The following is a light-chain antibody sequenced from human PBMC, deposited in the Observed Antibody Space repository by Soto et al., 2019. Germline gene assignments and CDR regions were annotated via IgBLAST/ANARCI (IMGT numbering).Light chain of an antibody. Sequence: EIVLTQSPGTLSVSPGERVTLSCRAGQSVITRYLAWYQQKPGQSPRLLIYGASSRANGIPARFSGSGSGTDFTLTISGLEPEDFAVYYCQQYDTSPRTFGQGTKVEVK. CDR3: QQYDTSPRT. J-gene: IGKJ1*01. CDR1: QSVITRY. CDR2: GAS. V-gene: IGKV3-20*01.